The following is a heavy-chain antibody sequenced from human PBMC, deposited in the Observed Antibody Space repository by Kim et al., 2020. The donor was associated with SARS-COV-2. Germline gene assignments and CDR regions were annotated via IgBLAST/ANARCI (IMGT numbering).Heavy chain of an antibody. V-gene: IGHV3-23*01. CDR3: AKFQLLLDYFDY. D-gene: IGHD2-2*01. Sequence: DTVEGRFTFSKEKSKKQMYLQMNSLRDDETAVYYCAKFQLLLDYFDYWGQGTLVTVSS. J-gene: IGHJ4*02.